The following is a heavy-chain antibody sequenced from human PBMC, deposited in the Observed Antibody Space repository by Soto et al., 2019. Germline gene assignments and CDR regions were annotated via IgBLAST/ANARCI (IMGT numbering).Heavy chain of an antibody. V-gene: IGHV3-23*01. J-gene: IGHJ4*02. D-gene: IGHD3-10*01. CDR3: AKDGGYGSGSYYSDD. CDR1: GFTFSSYA. Sequence: EVQLLESGGGLVQPGGSLRLSCAASGFTFSSYAMSWVRQAQGKGLEWVSTTSSSGASTYYADSVKGRFTISRDNSKNTFYLQMNSLRAEDMAVYYCAKDGGYGSGSYYSDDWGQGTLVTVSS. CDR2: TSSSGAST.